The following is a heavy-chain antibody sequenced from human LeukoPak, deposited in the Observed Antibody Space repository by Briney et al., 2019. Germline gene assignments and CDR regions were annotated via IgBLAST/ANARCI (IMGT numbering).Heavy chain of an antibody. D-gene: IGHD3-9*01. J-gene: IGHJ4*02. CDR2: IYTSRNT. Sequence: SETLSPTSTVSASSISSGSYCWSWIRQPAGKGLEGIGHIYTSRNTNYNPSLKSRVTISVDTSKNQYSLKLSSVTAADTAVYYCTRGRKYASGYRVTELGSGYSDYWGQGTLVTVSS. V-gene: IGHV4-61*09. CDR1: ASSISSGSYC. CDR3: TRGRKYASGYRVTELGSGYSDY.